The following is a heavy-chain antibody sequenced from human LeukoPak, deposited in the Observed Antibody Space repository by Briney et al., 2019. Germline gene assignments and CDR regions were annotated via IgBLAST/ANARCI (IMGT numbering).Heavy chain of an antibody. CDR3: ARSGAFNYGMDV. Sequence: RGSLRLSCAASGFTVSRNDMSWVRHAPGKGLEWVSVIYRGDSTYYADSVKGRFTISRNNSKNTLYLQMNSLRAEDTAVDYCARSGAFNYGMDVWGQGTTVTVSS. V-gene: IGHV3-53*01. J-gene: IGHJ6*02. CDR1: GFTVSRND. D-gene: IGHD1-26*01. CDR2: IYRGDST.